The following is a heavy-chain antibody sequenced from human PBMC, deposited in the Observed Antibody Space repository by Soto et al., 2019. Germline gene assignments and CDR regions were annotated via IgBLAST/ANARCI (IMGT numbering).Heavy chain of an antibody. Sequence: QVQLVQSGSEVKKPGASVRVSCKVSGNTLTELSMHWVRQAPGKGLEWMGGFDPGDGKTIYAQQVQGRVTMTEDTATDTDYMESSSLRSDDTAVYYCTNAMMRSHVFSAFAICGHGTMVTVSS. CDR1: GNTLTELS. CDR3: TNAMMRSHVFSAFAI. J-gene: IGHJ3*02. V-gene: IGHV1-24*01. CDR2: FDPGDGKT. D-gene: IGHD3-10*02.